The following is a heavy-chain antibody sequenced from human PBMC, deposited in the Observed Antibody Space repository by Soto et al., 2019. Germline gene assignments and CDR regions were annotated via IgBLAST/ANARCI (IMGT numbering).Heavy chain of an antibody. Sequence: EVQLVESWGGLVQPGRSLRLSCAASGFTFDDYAMHWVRQPPGKGLEWVSGITWNSGSKDYADSVKGRFTISRDNRKNSLYLQMNSLRGEDTALYYCTTTYPNDDSRVVAYWGQGTLVTVSS. V-gene: IGHV3-9*01. J-gene: IGHJ4*02. CDR3: TTTYPNDDSRVVAY. CDR1: GFTFDDYA. CDR2: ITWNSGSK. D-gene: IGHD1-1*01.